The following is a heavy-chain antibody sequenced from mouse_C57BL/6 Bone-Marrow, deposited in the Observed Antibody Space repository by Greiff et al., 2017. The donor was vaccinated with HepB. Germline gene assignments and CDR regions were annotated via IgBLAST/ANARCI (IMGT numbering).Heavy chain of an antibody. Sequence: VQLQQSGAELVRPGTSVKMSCKASGYTFTNYWIGWAKQRPGHGLEWIGDIYPGGGYTNYNEKFKGKATLTADKSSSTPYMQFSSLTSEDSAIYYCARGYDRAYAMDYWGQGTSVTVSS. CDR2: IYPGGGYT. V-gene: IGHV1-63*01. CDR3: ARGYDRAYAMDY. CDR1: GYTFTNYW. J-gene: IGHJ4*01. D-gene: IGHD2-2*01.